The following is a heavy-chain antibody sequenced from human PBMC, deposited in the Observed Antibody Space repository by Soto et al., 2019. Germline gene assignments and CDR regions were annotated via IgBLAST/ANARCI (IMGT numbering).Heavy chain of an antibody. CDR3: ARFLYCSGGGCYSGGGAFDY. Sequence: SGPTLVNPTQTLTLTCTFSGFSLSTSGMCVSWIRQPPGKALEWLARIDWDDDEYYSTSLRTRLTISKDTSKNQVVLTMTNMDPVDTATYYCARFLYCSGGGCYSGGGAFDYWGQGTLVTVSS. CDR1: GFSLSTSGMC. J-gene: IGHJ4*02. D-gene: IGHD2-15*01. CDR2: IDWDDDE. V-gene: IGHV2-70*11.